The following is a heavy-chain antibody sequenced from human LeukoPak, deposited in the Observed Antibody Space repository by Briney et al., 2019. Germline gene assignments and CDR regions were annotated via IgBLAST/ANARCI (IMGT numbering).Heavy chain of an antibody. D-gene: IGHD6-13*01. CDR3: ARGKLAAPGRTGYNWFDP. CDR1: GYTFTGYY. J-gene: IGHJ5*02. Sequence: ASVKVSCRASGYTFTGYYIHWVRQAPGQGLEWMGWINPNSGGTNYAQKFQGRVTMPRDTSITTAYMELSGLRSDDTAIYYCARGKLAAPGRTGYNWFDPWGQGTLVTVSS. CDR2: INPNSGGT. V-gene: IGHV1-2*02.